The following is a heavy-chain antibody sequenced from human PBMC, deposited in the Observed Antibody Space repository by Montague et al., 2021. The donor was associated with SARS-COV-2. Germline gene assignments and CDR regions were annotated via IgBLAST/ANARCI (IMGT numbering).Heavy chain of an antibody. CDR2: ISRSRTAI. CDR1: GFTFRNYE. V-gene: IGHV3-48*03. J-gene: IGHJ5*02. D-gene: IGHD3-9*01. CDR3: VRGEGDYDILTPSYSDH. Sequence: SRRLSLSASGFTFRNYEMNWVRQAPGKGLEWVSYISRSRTAIHYADSVKGRFTISRDNAKNSLYLQMNSLRVEDTAVYFCVRGEGDYDILTPSYSDHWGQGTLVTVSS.